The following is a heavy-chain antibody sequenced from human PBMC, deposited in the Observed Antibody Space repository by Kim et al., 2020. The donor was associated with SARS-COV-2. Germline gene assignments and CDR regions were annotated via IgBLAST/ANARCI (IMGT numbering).Heavy chain of an antibody. J-gene: IGHJ4*02. Sequence: AQKLQGRVTMTTDTSTSTAYMELRSLRSDDTAVYYCARDEGFFGELYGYWGQGTLVTVSS. CDR3: ARDEGFFGELYGY. D-gene: IGHD3-10*01. V-gene: IGHV1-18*01.